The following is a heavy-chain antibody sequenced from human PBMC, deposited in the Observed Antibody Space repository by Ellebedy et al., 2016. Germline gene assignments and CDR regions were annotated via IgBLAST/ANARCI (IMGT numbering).Heavy chain of an antibody. CDR2: ISSSSSYI. CDR3: ARGFGELLNSPLDY. Sequence: GESLKISCAASGFTFSSYSMNWVRQAPGKGLEWVSSISSSSSYIYYADSVKGRFTISRDNAKNSLYLQMNSLRAEDTAVYYCARGFGELLNSPLDYWGQGTLVTVSS. CDR1: GFTFSSYS. V-gene: IGHV3-21*01. J-gene: IGHJ4*02. D-gene: IGHD3-10*01.